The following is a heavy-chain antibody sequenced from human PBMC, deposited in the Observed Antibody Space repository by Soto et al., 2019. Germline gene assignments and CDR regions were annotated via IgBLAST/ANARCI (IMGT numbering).Heavy chain of an antibody. CDR1: GYTFTGYY. CDR3: ARARTLLQKELDY. V-gene: IGHV1-2*04. Sequence: ASVKVSCKASGYTFTGYYMHWVRQAPGQGLEWMGWINPNSGGTNYAQKFQGWVTMTRDTSISTAYMELSRLRSVDTAVYYCARARTLLQKELDYWGQGTLVTVSS. CDR2: INPNSGGT. D-gene: IGHD2-15*01. J-gene: IGHJ4*02.